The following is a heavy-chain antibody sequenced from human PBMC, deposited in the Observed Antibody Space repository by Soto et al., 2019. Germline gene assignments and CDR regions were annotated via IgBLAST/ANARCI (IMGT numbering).Heavy chain of an antibody. CDR2: IHYSGTT. CDR1: GGSISGYY. J-gene: IGHJ6*02. D-gene: IGHD3-9*01. V-gene: IGHV4-59*01. CDR3: ARTPADYDILTGYWDYYYYYGMDV. Sequence: SETLSLTCTVAGGSISGYYWSWIRQPPGKGLEWIGNIHYSGTTNYNPSLKSRVTISVDTSKNQFSLKLSSVTAADTAVYYCARTPADYDILTGYWDYYYYYGMDVWGQGTTVTVSS.